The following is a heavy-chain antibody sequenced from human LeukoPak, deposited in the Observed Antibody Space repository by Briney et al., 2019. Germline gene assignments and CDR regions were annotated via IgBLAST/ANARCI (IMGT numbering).Heavy chain of an antibody. D-gene: IGHD5-18*01. CDR3: ATDPAVDTAMAPGY. J-gene: IGHJ4*02. CDR1: GYTFTSYE. V-gene: IGHV1-8*01. CDR2: MNPNSGDT. Sequence: GASVKVSCKASGYTFTSYEINWVRQATGQGLEWMGWMNPNSGDTAFAQKFQGRITLTRITSINTAYMELSSLRSEDTAVYYCATDPAVDTAMAPGYWGQGTLVTVSS.